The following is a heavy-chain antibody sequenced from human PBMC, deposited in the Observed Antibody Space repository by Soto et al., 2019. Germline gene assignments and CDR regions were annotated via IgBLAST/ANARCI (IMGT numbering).Heavy chain of an antibody. CDR1: GFTFSGSA. Sequence: EVQLVESGGGLVQPGGSLKLSCAASGFTFSGSAMHWVRQTSGKGLEWVGRIRSKSNSYATAYTASVKGRFTISRDDSKNTAYLQMNSLKTEDTAVYYCTSKAGELLPAFDIWGQGTMVTVSS. D-gene: IGHD1-26*01. CDR3: TSKAGELLPAFDI. V-gene: IGHV3-73*02. CDR2: IRSKSNSYAT. J-gene: IGHJ3*02.